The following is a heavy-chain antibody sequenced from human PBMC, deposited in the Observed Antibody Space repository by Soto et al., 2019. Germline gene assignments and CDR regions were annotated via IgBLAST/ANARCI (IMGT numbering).Heavy chain of an antibody. Sequence: SQTLSLTCAISGDSVSSNSAAWNWIRQSPSRGLEWLGRTYYRSKWYNDYAVSVKSRITINPDTSKNQFSLQLNSVTPEDTAVYYCARAYIVVVPASLVDAFDIWGQGTMVTVSS. CDR3: ARAYIVVVPASLVDAFDI. CDR1: GDSVSSNSAA. J-gene: IGHJ3*02. D-gene: IGHD2-2*01. CDR2: TYYRSKWYN. V-gene: IGHV6-1*01.